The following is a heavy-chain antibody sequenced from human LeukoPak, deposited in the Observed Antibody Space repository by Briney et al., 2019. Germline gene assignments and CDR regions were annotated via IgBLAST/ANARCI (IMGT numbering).Heavy chain of an antibody. J-gene: IGHJ5*02. CDR1: GFTFSSYW. Sequence: PGGSLRLSCAASGFTFSSYWMHWVRQAPGKGLVWVSRINSDGSSTSYADSVKGRFTISRDNAKNTLYLQMNSLRAEDTAVYYCARGQLFYYYDSSGYSWFDPWGQGTLVTVSS. CDR3: ARGQLFYYYDSSGYSWFDP. D-gene: IGHD3-22*01. CDR2: INSDGSST. V-gene: IGHV3-74*01.